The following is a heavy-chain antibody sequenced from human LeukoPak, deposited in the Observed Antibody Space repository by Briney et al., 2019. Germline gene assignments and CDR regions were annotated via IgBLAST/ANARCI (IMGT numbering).Heavy chain of an antibody. CDR3: AVSNGGYGP. V-gene: IGHV3-74*01. J-gene: IGHJ5*02. CDR1: AFNFTAYW. CDR2: INGDGTTT. Sequence: PGGSLRLSCASSAFNFTAYWMHWVRQDPRQGLLWVARINGDGTTTNYADSVKGRFTISRDNAKNTLFLQMNSLRAEDTAVYFCAVSNGGYGPWGQGALVTVSS. D-gene: IGHD5-12*01.